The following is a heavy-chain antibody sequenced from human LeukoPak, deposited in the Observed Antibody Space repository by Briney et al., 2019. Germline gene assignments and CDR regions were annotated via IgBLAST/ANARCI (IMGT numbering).Heavy chain of an antibody. Sequence: GGSLRLSCAASGFTFSRSAMNWVRQAPGKGLEWVSSFSASGGTTYYADSVKGRFTISRDNSKNTLSVQMNSLRAEDTAVYYCAKAKYCGSYYLDSWGQGTLVNVSS. CDR3: AKAKYCGSYYLDS. J-gene: IGHJ4*03. V-gene: IGHV3-23*01. CDR1: GFTFSRSA. D-gene: IGHD1-26*01. CDR2: FSASGGTT.